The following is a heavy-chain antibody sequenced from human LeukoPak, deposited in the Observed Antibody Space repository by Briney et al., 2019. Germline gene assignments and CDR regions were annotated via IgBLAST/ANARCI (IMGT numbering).Heavy chain of an antibody. V-gene: IGHV3-7*01. D-gene: IGHD3-16*02. CDR3: ARVDYVWGSYRFNYMDV. CDR1: GFTLSSYW. J-gene: IGHJ6*03. Sequence: GGSLRLSCAASGFTLSSYWMSWVRQAPGKGREWVANIKQDGSEKYYVDSVKGRFTISRDNAKNSLYLQMNSLRAEDTAVYYCARVDYVWGSYRFNYMDVWGKGATVTVSS. CDR2: IKQDGSEK.